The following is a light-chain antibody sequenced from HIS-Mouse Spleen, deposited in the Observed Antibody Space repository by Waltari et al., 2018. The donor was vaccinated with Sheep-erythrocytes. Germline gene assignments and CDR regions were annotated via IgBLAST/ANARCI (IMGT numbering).Light chain of an antibody. Sequence: QSALTQPVSVSGSPGQSITISCTGTSSDVGGYNYVSWYQQHPGKAPKLSIYEVSIRPSGVSNRFSGSKSGNTASLTISGLQAEDEADYYCSSYTSSSTYVFGTGTKVTVL. CDR3: SSYTSSSTYV. CDR1: SSDVGGYNY. V-gene: IGLV2-14*01. CDR2: EVS. J-gene: IGLJ1*01.